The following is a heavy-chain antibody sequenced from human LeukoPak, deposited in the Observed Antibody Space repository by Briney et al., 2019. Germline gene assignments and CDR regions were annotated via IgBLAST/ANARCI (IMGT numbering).Heavy chain of an antibody. CDR2: IYYSGST. CDR3: ARANGRIAAEIDY. D-gene: IGHD6-13*01. V-gene: IGHV4-59*01. CDR1: GGSFSGYY. Sequence: SETLSLTCAVYGGSFSGYYWSWIRQPPGKGLEWIGYIYYSGSTNYNPSLKSRVTISVDTSKNQFSLKLSSVTAADTAVYYCARANGRIAAEIDYWGQGTLVTVSS. J-gene: IGHJ4*02.